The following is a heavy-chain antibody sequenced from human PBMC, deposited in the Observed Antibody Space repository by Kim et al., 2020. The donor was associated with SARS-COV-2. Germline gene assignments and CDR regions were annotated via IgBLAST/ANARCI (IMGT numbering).Heavy chain of an antibody. V-gene: IGHV3-23*01. CDR2: ISGSGGST. CDR3: AKDVLSMVRGDPYYFDY. Sequence: GGSLRLSCAASGFTFSSYAMSWVRQAPGKGLEWVSAISGSGGSTYYADSVKGRFTISRDNSKNTLYLQMNSLRAEDTAVYYCAKDVLSMVRGDPYYFDYWGRGTLVTVSS. CDR1: GFTFSSYA. D-gene: IGHD3-10*01. J-gene: IGHJ4*02.